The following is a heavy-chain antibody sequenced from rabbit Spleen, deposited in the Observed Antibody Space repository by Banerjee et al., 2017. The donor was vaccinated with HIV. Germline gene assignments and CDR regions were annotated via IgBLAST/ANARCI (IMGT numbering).Heavy chain of an antibody. J-gene: IGHJ4*01. D-gene: IGHD1-1*01. CDR3: ARGYASSSGLPTYYFNL. V-gene: IGHV1S7*01. Sequence: QSLEESGGGLVKPEASLTLTCKASGFDFSTYSMSWVRQAPGKGLEWIGYIEPVFGVTYYANWVNGRFTISSHNAQNTLYLQLNSLTAADTATYFCARGYASSSGLPTYYFNLWGPGTLVTVS. CDR1: GFDFSTYS. CDR2: IEPVFGVT.